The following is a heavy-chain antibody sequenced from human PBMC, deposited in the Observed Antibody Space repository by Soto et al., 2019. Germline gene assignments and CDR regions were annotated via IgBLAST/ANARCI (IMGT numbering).Heavy chain of an antibody. CDR3: ARDWGARLLVSVYYGMDV. CDR1: GFTFSSYA. CDR2: ISYDGSNK. Sequence: GGSLRLSCAASGFTFSSYAMHWVRQAPGKGLEWVAVISYDGSNKYYADSVKGRFTISRDNSKNTLYLQMNSLRAEDTAVYYCARDWGARLLVSVYYGMDVWGQGTTVTVSS. D-gene: IGHD2-8*02. J-gene: IGHJ6*02. V-gene: IGHV3-30-3*01.